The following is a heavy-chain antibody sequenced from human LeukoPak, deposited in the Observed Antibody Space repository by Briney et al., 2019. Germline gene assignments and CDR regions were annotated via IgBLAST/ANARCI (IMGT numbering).Heavy chain of an antibody. CDR3: ARQGGGFWYFDL. CDR2: IYYSGST. J-gene: IGHJ2*01. V-gene: IGHV4-59*08. CDR1: GGSISSYY. Sequence: SETLSLTCTVSGGSISSYYWSWIRHPPGKGLERIGYIYYSGSTNYNPSLKSRVTISVDTSKNQFSLKLSSVTAADTAVYYCARQGGGFWYFDLWGRGTLVTVSS. D-gene: IGHD6-25*01.